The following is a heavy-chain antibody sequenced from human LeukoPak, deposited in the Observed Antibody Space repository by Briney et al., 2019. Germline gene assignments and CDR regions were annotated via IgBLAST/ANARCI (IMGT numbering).Heavy chain of an antibody. J-gene: IGHJ4*02. D-gene: IGHD3-10*01. V-gene: IGHV3-23*01. CDR1: GFSFSTYA. CDR3: ASGTYRLGDY. CDR2: ISGSGVDT. Sequence: GGSQRPSCAASGFSFSTYAMSWVRQAPGKGLEWVSGISGSGVDTHYADSVKGRFRISRDNSKNTLYLQLNSLRAEDTAVYYCASGTYRLGDYWGLGTLVTVSS.